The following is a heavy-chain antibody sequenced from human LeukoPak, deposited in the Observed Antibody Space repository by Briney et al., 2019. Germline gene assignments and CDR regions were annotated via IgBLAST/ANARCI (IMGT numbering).Heavy chain of an antibody. CDR2: IYNTGSA. Sequence: PSETLSLTCTVSGASLSSGLYFWNWIRQHPGKGLEWIGYIYNTGSAYYNPSFQSRVTISMDTSKNQFSLKLSSVTAADTAVYYCAGRYDFWGQGTLVTVSS. J-gene: IGHJ4*02. CDR1: GASLSSGLYF. CDR3: AGRYDF. V-gene: IGHV4-31*03.